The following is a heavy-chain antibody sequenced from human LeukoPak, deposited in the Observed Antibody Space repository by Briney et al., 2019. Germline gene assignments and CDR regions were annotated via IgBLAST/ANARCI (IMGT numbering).Heavy chain of an antibody. Sequence: ASVKVSCKASGYTFTNHYMHWVRQAPEQGLEWMGIINPSGGSTSYAQKFQGRVTMTRDTSTSTVYMELSSLRSEDTAMYYWAREGPYCSSTSCYGGFDYWGQGTLVTVSS. J-gene: IGHJ4*02. CDR1: GYTFTNHY. CDR2: INPSGGST. V-gene: IGHV1-46*01. CDR3: AREGPYCSSTSCYGGFDY. D-gene: IGHD2-2*01.